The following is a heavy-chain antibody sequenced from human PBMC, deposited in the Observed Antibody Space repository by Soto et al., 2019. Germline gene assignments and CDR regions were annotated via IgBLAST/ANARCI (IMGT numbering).Heavy chain of an antibody. Sequence: QVHLVQSGAEVKKPGASVKVSCQASGYAFTTYGITWVRQAPGQGLEWMGWISAHNGNTTYAQKLQGRVTVTRDTSTRTAYMELRSLRSDDTAVYYCARGRYGDYWGQGALVTVSS. CDR1: GYAFTTYG. V-gene: IGHV1-18*01. CDR2: ISAHNGNT. D-gene: IGHD1-1*01. J-gene: IGHJ4*02. CDR3: ARGRYGDY.